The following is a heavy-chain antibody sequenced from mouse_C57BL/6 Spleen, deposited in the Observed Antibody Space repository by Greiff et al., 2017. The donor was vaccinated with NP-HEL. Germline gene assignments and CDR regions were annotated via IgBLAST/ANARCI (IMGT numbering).Heavy chain of an antibody. V-gene: IGHV1-69*01. D-gene: IGHD1-1*01. CDR2: IDPSDSYT. CDR3: ARYYYGSPYAMDY. Sequence: QVQLQQPGAELVMPGASVKLSCKASGYTFTSYWMHWVKQRPGQGLEWIGEIDPSDSYTNYNQKFKGKSTLTVDKSSSTAYMQLSSLTSEDSAVYYCARYYYGSPYAMDYWGQGTSVTVSS. J-gene: IGHJ4*01. CDR1: GYTFTSYW.